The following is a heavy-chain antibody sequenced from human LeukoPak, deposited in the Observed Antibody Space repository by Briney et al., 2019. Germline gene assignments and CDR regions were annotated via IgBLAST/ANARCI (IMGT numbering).Heavy chain of an antibody. Sequence: ASVKVSCKVSGYTLTELSMHWVRQAPGQGLEWMGGIIPIFGTANNAQKFQGRVTITADKSTSTAYMELSSLRSEDTAVYYCARTNMYYDIYNWFDPWGQGTLVTVSS. CDR2: IIPIFGTA. D-gene: IGHD3-9*01. J-gene: IGHJ5*02. CDR3: ARTNMYYDIYNWFDP. V-gene: IGHV1-69*06. CDR1: GYTLTELS.